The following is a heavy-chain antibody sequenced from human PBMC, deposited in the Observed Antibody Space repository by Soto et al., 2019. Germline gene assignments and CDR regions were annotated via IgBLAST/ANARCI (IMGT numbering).Heavy chain of an antibody. CDR3: ARSPTGDLLPYYYYGMDV. CDR1: GGTFSSYA. D-gene: IGHD7-27*01. Sequence: QVQLVQSGAEVKKPGSSVKVSCKASGGTFSSYAISWVRQAPGQGLEWMGGIIPIFGTANYAQKFQGRVTITADESTSTAYMELSSLRSEDTAVYYCARSPTGDLLPYYYYGMDVWGQGTTVTVSS. V-gene: IGHV1-69*12. CDR2: IIPIFGTA. J-gene: IGHJ6*02.